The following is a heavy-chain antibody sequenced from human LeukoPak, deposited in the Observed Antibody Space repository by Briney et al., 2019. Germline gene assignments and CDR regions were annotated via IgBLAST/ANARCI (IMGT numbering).Heavy chain of an antibody. CDR1: GFTFSSYG. Sequence: GGSLRLSCAASGFTFSSYGMHWVRQAPGKGLEWVAVIWYDGSNKYYADSVKGRFTISRDNSKNTLYLQMNSLRAEDTAVYYCARDRRGYYYDSSGYYDYWGQGTLVTVSS. V-gene: IGHV3-33*01. CDR2: IWYDGSNK. CDR3: ARDRRGYYYDSSGYYDY. D-gene: IGHD3-22*01. J-gene: IGHJ4*02.